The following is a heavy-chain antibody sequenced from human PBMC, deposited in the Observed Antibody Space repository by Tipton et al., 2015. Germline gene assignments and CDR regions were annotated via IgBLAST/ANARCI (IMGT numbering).Heavy chain of an antibody. J-gene: IGHJ4*02. V-gene: IGHV3-74*01. CDR1: GFTFSSSW. CDR2: IKSDGSAT. Sequence: SLRLSCAASGFTFSSSWMHWVRQAPGQGLVWVSRIKSDGSATAYADSVKGRFTISRDNAKNMLYLQMNSLRAEDTAVYYCARFNYDSSGYYFDYWGQGTLVTVSS. CDR3: ARFNYDSSGYYFDY. D-gene: IGHD3-22*01.